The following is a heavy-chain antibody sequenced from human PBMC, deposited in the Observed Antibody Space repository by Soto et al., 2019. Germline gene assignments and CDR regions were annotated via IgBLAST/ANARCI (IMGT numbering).Heavy chain of an antibody. Sequence: GGSLRLSCAASGCTFSSYSMNWVRQAPGKGLEWVSYISSSSSTIYYADSVKGRFTISRDNAKNSLYLQMNSLRAEDTAVYYCARAVRGVMSWFDPWGQGTLVTVSS. CDR2: ISSSSSTI. J-gene: IGHJ5*02. D-gene: IGHD3-10*01. CDR1: GCTFSSYS. V-gene: IGHV3-48*01. CDR3: ARAVRGVMSWFDP.